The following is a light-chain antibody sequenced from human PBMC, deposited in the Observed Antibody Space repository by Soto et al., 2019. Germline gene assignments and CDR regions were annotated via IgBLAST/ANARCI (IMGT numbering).Light chain of an antibody. V-gene: IGKV3-20*01. J-gene: IGKJ1*01. CDR2: GAS. CDR3: QHYGISPPWT. CDR1: QSISGTY. Sequence: EIVLTQSPGTLSLSPGERATLSCRASQSISGTYLAWYQQKPGRAPRILIYGASNRATGIPDRFSGSGSGTDFTLTISILEPEDFAVYYCQHYGISPPWTFGQGTKVEIK.